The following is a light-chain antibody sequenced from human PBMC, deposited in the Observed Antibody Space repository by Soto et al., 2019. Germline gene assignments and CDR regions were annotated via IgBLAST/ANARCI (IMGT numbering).Light chain of an antibody. J-gene: IGLJ1*01. Sequence: QSALTQPASVSGSPGQSITISCTGTSSDIGGFYYVSWYQHHPGKDPKLMIYQVSNRPSGVSNRFSGSKSGNTASLTISGLQAEDEADYFCSSYSSSSTWYVFGAGTKVTVL. CDR2: QVS. V-gene: IGLV2-14*01. CDR1: SSDIGGFYY. CDR3: SSYSSSSTWYV.